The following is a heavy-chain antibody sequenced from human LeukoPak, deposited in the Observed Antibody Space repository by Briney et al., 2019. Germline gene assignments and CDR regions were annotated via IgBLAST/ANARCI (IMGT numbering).Heavy chain of an antibody. CDR3: AKTLAGYYFDY. J-gene: IGHJ4*02. CDR1: GFIFSSYA. Sequence: PGGSLRLSCAASGFIFSSYAMRWVRQAPGKGLEWVSAISGSGGSTFYADSVKGRFTISRDNSKNTLYLQMNSLRAEDTAIYYCAKTLAGYYFDYWGQGTLVTVSS. V-gene: IGHV3-23*01. D-gene: IGHD6-19*01. CDR2: ISGSGGST.